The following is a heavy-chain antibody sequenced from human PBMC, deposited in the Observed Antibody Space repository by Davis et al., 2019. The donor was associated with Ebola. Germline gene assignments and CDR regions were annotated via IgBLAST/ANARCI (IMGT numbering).Heavy chain of an antibody. V-gene: IGHV3-66*04. CDR2: IYSGGST. CDR3: ASQEIYYDFWSGSPIFDGMDV. D-gene: IGHD3-3*01. J-gene: IGHJ6*02. CDR1: GFTVSSNY. Sequence: GESLKIPCAASGFTVSSNYMSWVRQAPGKGLEWGSVIYSGGSTYYADSVKGRFTISRDNSKNTLYLQMNSLRAEDTAVYYCASQEIYYDFWSGSPIFDGMDVWGQGTTVTVSS.